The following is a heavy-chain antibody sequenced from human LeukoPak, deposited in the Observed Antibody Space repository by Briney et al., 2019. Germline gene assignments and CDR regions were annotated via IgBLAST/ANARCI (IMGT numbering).Heavy chain of an antibody. D-gene: IGHD6-19*01. J-gene: IGHJ6*03. CDR2: INPNRGGT. CDR1: GYTFPGYY. CDR3: ARAEYSSGWYPSGYYYYMDV. V-gene: IGHV1-2*02. Sequence: ASVKVSCQPSGYTFPGYYMQWVRQAPGQALEWMGWINPNRGGTNYAQKFQGRVTMHRDNTDSPAYMELSRLRSDDTAVYYCARAEYSSGWYPSGYYYYMDVWGKGTTVTISS.